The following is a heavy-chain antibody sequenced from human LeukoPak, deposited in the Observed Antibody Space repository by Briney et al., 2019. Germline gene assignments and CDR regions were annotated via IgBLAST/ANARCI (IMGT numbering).Heavy chain of an antibody. J-gene: IGHJ4*02. CDR2: MNPNSGNT. CDR3: ARGFYDSSGSQRWDY. V-gene: IGHV1-8*01. CDR1: GYTFTSYD. D-gene: IGHD3-22*01. Sequence: GASVKVSCKASGYTFTSYDINWVRQAPGQGLEWMGWMNPNSGNTGYAQKFQGRVTMTRNTSISTAYMELSSLRSEDTAVYYCARGFYDSSGSQRWDYWGQGTLVTVSS.